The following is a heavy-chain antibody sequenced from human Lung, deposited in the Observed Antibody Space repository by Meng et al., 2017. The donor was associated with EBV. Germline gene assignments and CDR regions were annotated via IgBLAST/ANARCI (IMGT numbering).Heavy chain of an antibody. D-gene: IGHD1-14*01. Sequence: QVQVVECGAEVKKPGSSVKVACKTSGGSFSTHTFSWVRQAPGQGLEGMGGLIAVFDKTKAAPRFQDRVTFTADESTSTAYMELSSLTFDDTAVYFCARGRRNEPLFDYWGQGTLVTVSS. CDR3: ARGRRNEPLFDY. V-gene: IGHV1-69*12. CDR2: LIAVFDKT. CDR1: GGSFSTHT. J-gene: IGHJ4*02.